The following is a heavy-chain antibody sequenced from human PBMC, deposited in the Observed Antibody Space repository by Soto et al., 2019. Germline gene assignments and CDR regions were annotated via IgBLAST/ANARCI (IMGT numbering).Heavy chain of an antibody. Sequence: LRRSCAASGFTFGTYAMNWVRQAPGEGLEWVSGITGSGGSTYYADSGKGRFTISRHNSKNTLYLQMNSVRADGTAVYYRPKHRSVDTSHGFDPCGQGPLGILSS. CDR1: GFTFGTYA. CDR3: PKHRSVDTSHGFDP. J-gene: IGHJ5*02. D-gene: IGHD1-26*01. CDR2: ITGSGGST. V-gene: IGHV3-23*01.